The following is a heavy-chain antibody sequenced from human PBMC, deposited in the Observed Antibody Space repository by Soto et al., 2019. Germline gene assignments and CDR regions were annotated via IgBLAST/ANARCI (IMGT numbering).Heavy chain of an antibody. Sequence: GGSLRLSCAASGFTFSSYAMHWVRQAPGKGLEWVALISYDGSNKYYVDSVKGRFTISRDNSENTLHLQMNSLRAEDTAVYYCVKDIGAAGSYYFDYWGQGTLVTVSS. CDR2: ISYDGSNK. J-gene: IGHJ4*02. D-gene: IGHD6-13*01. CDR1: GFTFSSYA. V-gene: IGHV3-30*18. CDR3: VKDIGAAGSYYFDY.